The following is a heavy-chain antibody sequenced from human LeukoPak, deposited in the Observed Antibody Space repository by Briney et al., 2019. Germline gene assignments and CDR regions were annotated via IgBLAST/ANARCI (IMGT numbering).Heavy chain of an antibody. Sequence: AASVKVSCKASGYTFTSYDITWLRQATGQGLEWMGYMKPNSGNTGYAQKFQGRVTMTRDTSISTAYMELSSLTSEDTAVYYCATELRWKDHWGQGTLVTVSS. V-gene: IGHV1-8*01. J-gene: IGHJ4*02. CDR1: GYTFTSYD. D-gene: IGHD4-23*01. CDR2: MKPNSGNT. CDR3: ATELRWKDH.